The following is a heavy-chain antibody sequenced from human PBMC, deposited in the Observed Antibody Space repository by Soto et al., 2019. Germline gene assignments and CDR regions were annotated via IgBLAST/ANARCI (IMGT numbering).Heavy chain of an antibody. CDR1: GFMLSTYS. V-gene: IGHV3-23*01. CDR3: AIAPFGVVAGYGLDV. J-gene: IGHJ6*02. Sequence: PGGSLRLSCAASGFMLSTYSMSWVRQAPGKGLEWVSHITGSGGVTYYADSVKGRFTISRDSAENSLYLQMNSLRAEDTAVYYWAIAPFGVVAGYGLDVWGQGTTVTVAS. D-gene: IGHD3-3*01. CDR2: ITGSGGVT.